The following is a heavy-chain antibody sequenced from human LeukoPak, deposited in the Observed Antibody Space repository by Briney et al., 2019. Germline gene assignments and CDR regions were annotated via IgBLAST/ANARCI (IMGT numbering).Heavy chain of an antibody. D-gene: IGHD2-15*01. V-gene: IGHV3-30*02. CDR2: IRNDGSNK. J-gene: IGHJ4*02. Sequence: GGSLRLSCAASGVTFSSYGMHWVRQAPGKGLEWVAFIRNDGSNKYYADSVKGRFTISRDNSKNTLYLQMNSLRAEDTAVYYCATDIVVVVAADQFDYWGQGTLVTVSS. CDR1: GVTFSSYG. CDR3: ATDIVVVVAADQFDY.